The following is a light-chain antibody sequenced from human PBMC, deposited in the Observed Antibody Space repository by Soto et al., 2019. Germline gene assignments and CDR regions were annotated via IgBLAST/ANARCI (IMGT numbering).Light chain of an antibody. J-gene: IGKJ1*01. CDR3: QQYKT. CDR2: DPS. V-gene: IGKV1-5*01. Sequence: DIQMTQSPSTLSASVGDRVTITCRASQSISSWLAWYQQKPGKAPKLLIYDPSSLESGVPSRFSGSGSGTEFTLTISSLQPDDFATYYCQQYKTFGQGTKVEIK. CDR1: QSISSW.